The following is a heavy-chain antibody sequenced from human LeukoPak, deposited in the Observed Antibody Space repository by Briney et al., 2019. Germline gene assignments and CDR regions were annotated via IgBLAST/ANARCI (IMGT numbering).Heavy chain of an antibody. CDR2: IYHSGST. Sequence: SETLSLTCAVSGGSISSSNWWSWVRQPPGKGLEWIGEIYHSGSTNYNPSLKSRVTISVDKSKNQFSLKLSSVTAADTAVYYCARESEITMIVPKRGWFDPWGQGTLVTVSS. CDR1: GGSISSSNW. J-gene: IGHJ5*02. D-gene: IGHD3-22*01. V-gene: IGHV4-4*02. CDR3: ARESEITMIVPKRGWFDP.